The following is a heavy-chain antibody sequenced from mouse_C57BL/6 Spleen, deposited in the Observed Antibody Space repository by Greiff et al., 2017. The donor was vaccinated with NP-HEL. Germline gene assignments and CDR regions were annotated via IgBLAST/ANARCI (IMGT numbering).Heavy chain of an antibody. D-gene: IGHD1-1*01. J-gene: IGHJ1*03. CDR1: GYTFTDYY. CDR3: AREAVVATHYGYLDV. V-gene: IGHV1-26*01. Sequence: VQLQQSGPELVKPGASVKISCKASGYTFTDYYMNWVKQSHGKSLEWIGDINPNNGGTSYNQKFKGKATLTVDKSSSTAYMELRSLTSEDSAVYYCAREAVVATHYGYLDVWGTGTTVTVSS. CDR2: INPNNGGT.